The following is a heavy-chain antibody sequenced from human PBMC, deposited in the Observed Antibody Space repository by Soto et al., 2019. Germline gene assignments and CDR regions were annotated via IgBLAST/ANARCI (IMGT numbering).Heavy chain of an antibody. D-gene: IGHD2-2*01. CDR2: IIPIFGTA. V-gene: IGHV1-69*13. CDR3: ARSPASSTAANYYCYGMDV. J-gene: IGHJ6*02. CDR1: GGTFSSYA. Sequence: SVKVSCKASGGTFSSYAISWVRQAPGQGLEWMGGIIPIFGTANYAQKFQGRVTITADESTSTAYMELSSLRSEDTAVYYCARSPASSTAANYYCYGMDVWGQGTTVTVSS.